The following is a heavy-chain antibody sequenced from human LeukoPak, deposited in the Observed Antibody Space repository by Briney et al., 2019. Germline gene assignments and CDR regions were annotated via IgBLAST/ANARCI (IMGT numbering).Heavy chain of an antibody. J-gene: IGHJ6*04. V-gene: IGHV3-30*01. CDR1: GFTFSSYA. CDR2: ISYDGSNK. CDR3: ARVGGVPRGV. D-gene: IGHD3-16*01. Sequence: GGSLRLSCAASGFTFSSYAMSWIRQAPGKGLEWVAVISYDGSNKYYADSVKGRFTISRDNSKNTLYLQMNSLRAEDTAVYYCARVGGVPRGVWGKGTTVTVSS.